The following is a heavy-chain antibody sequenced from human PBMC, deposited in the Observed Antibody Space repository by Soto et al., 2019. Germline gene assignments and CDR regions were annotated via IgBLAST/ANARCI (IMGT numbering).Heavy chain of an antibody. CDR3: ASRSSIDYGDYYYYYYGMDV. CDR2: IIPIFGTA. V-gene: IGHV1-69*01. Sequence: QVPLVQSGAEVKKPGSSVKVSCKASGGTFSSYAISWVRQAPGQGLEWMGGIIPIFGTANYAQKFQGRVTITADESTSTAYMELSSLRSEDTAVYYCASRSSIDYGDYYYYYYGMDVWGQGTTVTVSS. D-gene: IGHD4-17*01. J-gene: IGHJ6*02. CDR1: GGTFSSYA.